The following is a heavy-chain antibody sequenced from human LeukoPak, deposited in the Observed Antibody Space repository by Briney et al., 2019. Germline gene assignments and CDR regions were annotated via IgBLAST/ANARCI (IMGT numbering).Heavy chain of an antibody. Sequence: PGGSLRLSCAASGFPFNTYAMSWVRQAPGKGLEYISVIRPTGTNTYYASSVKGRFTISRDDSRTTVYLQMSSLRAEDTAIYYCAKLAFYETSAPLRGISFWGQGTLVTVSS. V-gene: IGHV3-23*01. CDR1: GFPFNTYA. D-gene: IGHD3-3*02. J-gene: IGHJ4*02. CDR2: IRPTGTNT. CDR3: AKLAFYETSAPLRGISF.